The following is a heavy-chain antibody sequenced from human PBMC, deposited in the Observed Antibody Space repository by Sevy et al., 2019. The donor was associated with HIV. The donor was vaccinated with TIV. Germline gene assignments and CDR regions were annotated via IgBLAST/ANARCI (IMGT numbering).Heavy chain of an antibody. J-gene: IGHJ6*02. CDR1: GFTFRNFW. V-gene: IGHV3-7*01. Sequence: GGSLRLSCAVSGFTFRNFWMSWVRQAPGKGLEWVANIRQDGSEKYYVDSVRGRFTISRDNAKNSLFLQLNRLRAEDKAINYCAKSYLGSGNSYGMDLWGRGTTVTVSS. D-gene: IGHD3-10*01. CDR3: AKSYLGSGNSYGMDL. CDR2: IRQDGSEK.